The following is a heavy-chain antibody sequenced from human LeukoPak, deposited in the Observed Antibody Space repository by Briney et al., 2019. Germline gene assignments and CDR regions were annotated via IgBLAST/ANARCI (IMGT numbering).Heavy chain of an antibody. V-gene: IGHV3-30*02. CDR1: GFTFSSYG. CDR2: IRYDGSNK. J-gene: IGHJ5*02. D-gene: IGHD2-2*01. Sequence: PGGSLRLSCAASGFTFSSYGMHWVRQAPGKGLEWVAFIRYDGSNKYYADYVKGRFTISSDNSKNTPYLQLNSLTADDTALYFFAKDGPNAVEVPAAHRPLNWFEPWGQGTLGTVSS. CDR3: AKDGPNAVEVPAAHRPLNWFEP.